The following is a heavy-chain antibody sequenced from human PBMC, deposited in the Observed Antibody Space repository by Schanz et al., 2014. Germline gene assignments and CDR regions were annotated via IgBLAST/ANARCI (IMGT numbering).Heavy chain of an antibody. CDR1: GFTFSDSW. J-gene: IGHJ4*02. CDR2: TSNDGSFT. CDR3: VRDTDYHFDY. Sequence: VESGGGLVQPGGSLRLSCAASGFTFSDSWMHWVRQAPGKGLVWVSRTSNDGSFTTFADSVKGRFTISRDNAKNTLYLQMNSLRAEDTAVYYCVRDTDYHFDYWGQGTLVTVSS. V-gene: IGHV3-74*01. D-gene: IGHD4-17*01.